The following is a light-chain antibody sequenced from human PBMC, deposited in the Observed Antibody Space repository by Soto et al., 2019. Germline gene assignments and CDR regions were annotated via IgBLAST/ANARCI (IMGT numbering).Light chain of an antibody. V-gene: IGKV3-20*01. J-gene: IGKJ4*01. CDR3: QLYGDSGIT. Sequence: EIVLTQSPGTLSFSPGERATLSCRASQSVSRNFIAWYQQKPGQAPRLLIYGASTRATGSPDRFSGSGSGTVFTLTINRLEPEDFAVYHCQLYGDSGITFGGGTKVEIK. CDR1: QSVSRNF. CDR2: GAS.